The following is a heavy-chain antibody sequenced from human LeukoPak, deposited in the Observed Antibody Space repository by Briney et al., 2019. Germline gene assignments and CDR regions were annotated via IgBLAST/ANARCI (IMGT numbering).Heavy chain of an antibody. D-gene: IGHD2-21*02. Sequence: ASVKVSCKASGGTFSSYAISWVRQAPGQGLEWMGWINPNSGGTNYAQKFQGRVTMTRDTSISTAYMELSRLRSDDTAVYYCARDGNLSVTAYDYNWFDPWGQGTLVTVSS. CDR1: GGTFSSYA. J-gene: IGHJ5*02. CDR3: ARDGNLSVTAYDYNWFDP. V-gene: IGHV1-2*02. CDR2: INPNSGGT.